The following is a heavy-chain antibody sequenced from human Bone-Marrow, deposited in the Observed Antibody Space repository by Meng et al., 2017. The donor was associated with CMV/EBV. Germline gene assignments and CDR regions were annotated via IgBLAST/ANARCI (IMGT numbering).Heavy chain of an antibody. CDR3: AKGARWEVPAARDLFDY. CDR2: ISGSGGST. V-gene: IGHV3-23*01. CDR1: GFTFSSYA. Sequence: GESLKISCAASGFTFSSYAMGWVRQAPGKGLEWVSAISGSGGSTYYADSVKGRFTISRDNSKNTLYLQMNSLRAEDTAVYYCAKGARWEVPAARDLFDYWGQGTLVTVSS. J-gene: IGHJ4*02. D-gene: IGHD2-2*01.